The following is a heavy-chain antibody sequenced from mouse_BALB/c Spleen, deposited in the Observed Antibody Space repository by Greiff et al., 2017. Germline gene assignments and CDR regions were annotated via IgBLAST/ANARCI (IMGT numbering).Heavy chain of an antibody. Sequence: EVKLVESGGGLVQPGGSLKISCAASGFTFSSYTLSWVRQTPEKRLEWVAYISNGGGCTYYPDTVKGRFTISRDNAKNTLYLQMSSLKSEDTAMYYCARRIYDGYYAYFDYWGQGTTLTVSS. CDR1: GFTFSSYT. J-gene: IGHJ2*01. CDR2: ISNGGGCT. V-gene: IGHV5-12-2*01. CDR3: ARRIYDGYYAYFDY. D-gene: IGHD2-3*01.